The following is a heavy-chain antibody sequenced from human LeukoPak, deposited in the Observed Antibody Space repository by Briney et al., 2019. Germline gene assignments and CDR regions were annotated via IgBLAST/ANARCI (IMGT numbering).Heavy chain of an antibody. J-gene: IGHJ4*02. CDR2: IYYSGST. V-gene: IGHV4-39*01. Sequence: SETLSLTCTVSGASISSDTYYWGWIRQPPGKGLEWIGSIYYSGSTYYNPSLKSRVTIFVDTSKNQFSLKLSSVTAADTVVYYCVRHSKYSSGNFDYWGQGILVTVSS. D-gene: IGHD6-19*01. CDR3: VRHSKYSSGNFDY. CDR1: GASISSDTYY.